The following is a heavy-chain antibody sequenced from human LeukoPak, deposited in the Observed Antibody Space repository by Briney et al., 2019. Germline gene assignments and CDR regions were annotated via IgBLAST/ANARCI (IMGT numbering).Heavy chain of an antibody. CDR1: GFTFSSYT. CDR2: IKQDGSEK. V-gene: IGHV3-7*01. J-gene: IGHJ4*02. D-gene: IGHD3-3*01. CDR3: ARARSGYTKTDY. Sequence: PGGSLRLSCAASGFTFSSYTMNWVRQAPGKGLEWVANIKQDGSEKYYVDSVKGRFTISRDNAKNSLYLQMNSLRAEDTAVYYCARARSGYTKTDYWGQGTLVTVSS.